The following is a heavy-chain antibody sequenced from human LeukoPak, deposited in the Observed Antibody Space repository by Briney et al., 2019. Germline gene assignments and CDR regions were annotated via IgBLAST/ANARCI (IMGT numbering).Heavy chain of an antibody. Sequence: GGSLGLSYGSSGFTSSSYSMKWVRQASRKGLEWGTYNSSSSLTIYYADSVKGRFTISRDNAKNSLYLQMNSLRDEDTAVYYGARANYGSGSYRALDYWGQGTLVTVSS. V-gene: IGHV3-48*02. D-gene: IGHD3-10*01. J-gene: IGHJ4*02. CDR3: ARANYGSGSYRALDY. CDR2: NSSSSLTI. CDR1: GFTSSSYS.